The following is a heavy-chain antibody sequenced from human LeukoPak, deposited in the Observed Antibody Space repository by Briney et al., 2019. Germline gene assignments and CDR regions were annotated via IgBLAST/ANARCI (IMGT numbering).Heavy chain of an antibody. CDR1: GFTFSSDW. CDR3: ARDRAATGGGMDV. Sequence: GGSLRLSCAASGFTFSSDWMSWVRQAPGQGLEWVANIEQDGSEKYCVDSVKGRFTISRDNAKNSLYLQMNSLRAEDTAVYYCARDRAATGGGMDVWGKGTTVTVSS. V-gene: IGHV3-7*03. J-gene: IGHJ6*04. D-gene: IGHD1-26*01. CDR2: IEQDGSEK.